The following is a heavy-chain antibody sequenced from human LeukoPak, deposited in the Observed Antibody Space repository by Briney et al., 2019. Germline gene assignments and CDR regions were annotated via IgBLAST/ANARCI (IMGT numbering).Heavy chain of an antibody. J-gene: IGHJ6*02. Sequence: ASVKVSCKASGYTFTSYDINWVRQATGQGLEWVGWMNPNSGNTGYAQKFQGRVTMTRNTSISTAYMELSSLRSEDTAVYYCARHCSSTSCSIQGMDVWGQGTTVTVSS. CDR3: ARHCSSTSCSIQGMDV. V-gene: IGHV1-8*01. CDR1: GYTFTSYD. CDR2: MNPNSGNT. D-gene: IGHD2-2*01.